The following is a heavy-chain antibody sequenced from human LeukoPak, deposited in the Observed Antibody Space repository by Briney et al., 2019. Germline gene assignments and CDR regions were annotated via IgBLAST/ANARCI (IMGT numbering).Heavy chain of an antibody. Sequence: ASVKVSCKASGYTFTSYAISWVRQAPGQGLEWMGWIYKGNTNYAQKLQGRVTMTTDTSTSTAYMELRSLRSDDTAVYYCARVPDWYFDLWGRGTLVTVSS. CDR2: IYKGNT. CDR3: ARVPDWYFDL. J-gene: IGHJ2*01. V-gene: IGHV1-18*01. CDR1: GYTFTSYA.